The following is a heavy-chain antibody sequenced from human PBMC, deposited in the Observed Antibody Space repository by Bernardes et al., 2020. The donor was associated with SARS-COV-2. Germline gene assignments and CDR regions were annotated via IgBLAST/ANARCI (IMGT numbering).Heavy chain of an antibody. V-gene: IGHV1-24*01. CDR3: AGRITLFGVITGFFDR. CDR2: FDSDDGQT. J-gene: IGHJ4*02. CDR1: GYSFTELP. Sequence: ASVMVSCKASGYSFTELPIHWVRQAPGKGLEWMGGFDSDDGQTIYAPTFQGRVTMSEDTSTDPAYMELNSLKSEDTAVYFCAGRITLFGVITGFFDRWSQGTLVTVSS. D-gene: IGHD3-3*01.